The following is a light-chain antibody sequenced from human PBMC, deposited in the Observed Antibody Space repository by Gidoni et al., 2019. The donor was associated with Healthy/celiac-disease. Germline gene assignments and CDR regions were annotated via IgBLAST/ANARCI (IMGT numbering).Light chain of an antibody. J-gene: IGKJ2*02. V-gene: IGKV1-39*01. CDR3: QQSYSTPGT. Sequence: DIQMTQSPSSLSASVGDRVTITCRASQSIRSDLNWYQQKPGKAPKLLIYAASSLQSGVPSRFSGSGSGTDVTLTISSQQPEDFATYYCQQSYSTPGTFGQGTKLEIK. CDR2: AAS. CDR1: QSIRSD.